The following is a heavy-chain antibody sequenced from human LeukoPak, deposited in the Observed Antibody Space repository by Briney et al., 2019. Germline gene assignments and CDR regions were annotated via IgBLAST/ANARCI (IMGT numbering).Heavy chain of an antibody. Sequence: ASVKVSCKASDYTFTNYGITWVRQAPGQGLEWMGWISPYNGNTNYAQKFQGRVTITTDTSTSTAYMELRSLRSDDTAVYYCARDDAAWGGGYSHYYYFFGMDVWGQGTTVTVSS. CDR2: ISPYNGNT. D-gene: IGHD2-21*01. J-gene: IGHJ6*02. CDR1: DYTFTNYG. CDR3: ARDDAAWGGGYSHYYYFFGMDV. V-gene: IGHV1-18*01.